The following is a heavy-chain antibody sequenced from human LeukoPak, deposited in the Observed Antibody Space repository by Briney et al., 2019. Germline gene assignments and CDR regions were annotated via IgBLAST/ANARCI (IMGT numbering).Heavy chain of an antibody. Sequence: PSETLSLTCTVSGGSISTYYWNWIRQPPGKGLEWIGYIYHSGSTNYNPSLQSRVTISVDTSKNQLSLKLSSVTAADTAVYYCARVHGSSGWYFLDSWGQGTLVTVSS. V-gene: IGHV4-59*01. CDR3: ARVHGSSGWYFLDS. D-gene: IGHD6-19*01. J-gene: IGHJ4*02. CDR2: IYHSGST. CDR1: GGSISTYY.